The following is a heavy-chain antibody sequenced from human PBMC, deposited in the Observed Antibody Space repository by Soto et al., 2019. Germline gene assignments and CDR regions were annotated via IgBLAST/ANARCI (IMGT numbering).Heavy chain of an antibody. CDR2: ISVYNGNT. CDR3: ARSYSYGSYWYFDL. D-gene: IGHD5-18*01. V-gene: IGHV1-18*04. Sequence: GXSVEESGKGSGYTFTTYGISWGRQAPGQGLEWMGWISVYNGNTKYAERLQGRVTMTTDTSTSTVYMEPWRLRSDDTAMYYCARSYSYGSYWYFDLWGRGTLVTVS. CDR1: GYTFTTYG. J-gene: IGHJ2*01.